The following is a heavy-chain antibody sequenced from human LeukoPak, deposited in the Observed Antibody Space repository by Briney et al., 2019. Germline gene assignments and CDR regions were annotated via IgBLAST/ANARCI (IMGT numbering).Heavy chain of an antibody. CDR2: IYYSGST. D-gene: IGHD2-2*01. CDR1: GGSISSHY. CDR3: ARDNTGYCSSTSCYESWFDP. J-gene: IGHJ5*02. Sequence: PSETLSLTCTVSGGSISSHYWSWIRQPPGKGLEWIGYIYYSGSTNYNPSLKSRVTISVETSKNQFSLKLSSVTAADTAVYYCARDNTGYCSSTSCYESWFDPWGQGTLVTVSS. V-gene: IGHV4-59*11.